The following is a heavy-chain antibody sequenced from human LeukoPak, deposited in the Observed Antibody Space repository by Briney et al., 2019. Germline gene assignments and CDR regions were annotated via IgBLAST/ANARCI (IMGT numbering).Heavy chain of an antibody. D-gene: IGHD1-26*01. Sequence: SGGSLRLSCEASGFTFGSFAMYWVRQAPGKGLEWVSGISGSGGYMYSADSLKGRFTISRDNSKNTVYLQMNSLRAEDTAVYYCVKFRGATDHYYYYMDVWGKGTTVTVSS. V-gene: IGHV3-23*01. CDR1: GFTFGSFA. CDR3: VKFRGATDHYYYYMDV. CDR2: ISGSGGYM. J-gene: IGHJ6*03.